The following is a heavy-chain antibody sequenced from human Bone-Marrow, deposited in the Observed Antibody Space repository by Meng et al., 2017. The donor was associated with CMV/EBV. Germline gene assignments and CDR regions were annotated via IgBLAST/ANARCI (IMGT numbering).Heavy chain of an antibody. CDR3: ARDMPSLGGWGY. J-gene: IGHJ4*02. CDR1: GGSFSGYY. Sequence: SETLSLTCAVFGGSFSGYYWSWVRQPPGKGLEWIGEIHYSGGTSYNPSLKSRVTISVDTSKNQFSLKLSSVTAADTAVYYCARDMPSLGGWGYWGQGTLVTASS. CDR2: IHYSGGT. V-gene: IGHV4-34*01. D-gene: IGHD3-10*01.